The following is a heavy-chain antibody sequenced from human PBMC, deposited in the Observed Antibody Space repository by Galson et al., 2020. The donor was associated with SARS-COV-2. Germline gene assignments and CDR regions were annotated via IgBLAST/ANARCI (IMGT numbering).Heavy chain of an antibody. V-gene: IGHV4-38-2*01. Sequence: SETLSLTCAVSGYSVSTTNYWGWVRLAPGKGLEWSGSIYPNGRTYYNPSLESRVTISVDTSRTQSPLTLASVTAADTAFYYCARQGVNMIVLVTVPGWFFDRGGRGILVTVSS. CDR2: IYPNGRT. J-gene: IGHJ2*01. D-gene: IGHD2-21*02. CDR3: ARQGVNMIVLVTVPGWFFDR. CDR1: GYSVSTTNY.